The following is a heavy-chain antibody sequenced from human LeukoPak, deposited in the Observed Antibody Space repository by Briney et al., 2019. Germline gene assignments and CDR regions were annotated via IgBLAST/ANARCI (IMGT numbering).Heavy chain of an antibody. CDR2: IYYSGST. V-gene: IGHV4-39*01. J-gene: IGHJ5*02. CDR1: GGSISSSSYY. Sequence: PSETLSLTCTVSGGSISSSSYYWGWIRQPPGKGLEWIGSIYYSGSTYYNPSLKSRVTISVDTSKNQFSLKLSSVTAADTAGYYCARHSSGSYGWSDPWGQGTLVTVSS. CDR3: ARHSSGSYGWSDP. D-gene: IGHD1-26*01.